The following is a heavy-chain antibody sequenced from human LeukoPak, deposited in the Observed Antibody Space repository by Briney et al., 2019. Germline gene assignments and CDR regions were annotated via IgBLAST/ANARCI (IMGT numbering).Heavy chain of an antibody. V-gene: IGHV1-2*06. Sequence: ASVRVSCKASGYTFTGYHMHWVRQAPGQGLEWMGRINPNSGGTNYAQKFQGRVTMTRDTSITTAYMELNRLISEDPAVYYCAGGGYNYGDYWGQGTLVTVSS. CDR2: INPNSGGT. D-gene: IGHD5-18*01. CDR1: GYTFTGYH. CDR3: AGGGYNYGDY. J-gene: IGHJ4*02.